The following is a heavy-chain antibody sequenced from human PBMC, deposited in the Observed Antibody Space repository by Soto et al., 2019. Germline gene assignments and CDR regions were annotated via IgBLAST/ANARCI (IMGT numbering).Heavy chain of an antibody. CDR1: GFTFDDYA. J-gene: IGHJ4*02. V-gene: IGHV3-9*01. CDR2: ISWNSGSI. CDR3: AKTPRNIVATRYFDY. Sequence: GGSLRLSCAASGFTFDDYAMHWVRQAPGKGLEWVSGISWNSGSIGYADSVKGRFTISRDNAKNSLYLQMNSLRAEDTALYYCAKTPRNIVATRYFDYWGQGTLVTVSS. D-gene: IGHD5-12*01.